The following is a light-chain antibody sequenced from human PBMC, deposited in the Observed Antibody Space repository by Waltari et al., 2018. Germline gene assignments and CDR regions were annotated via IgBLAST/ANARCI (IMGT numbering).Light chain of an antibody. J-gene: IGLJ3*02. CDR3: SSYTSSTTWV. CDR2: DVT. CDR1: SSDIGAYNY. V-gene: IGLV2-14*03. Sequence: QSALTQPASVSGSPGQSITISCPGTSSDIGAYNYVSWYQQHPGKAPKLMIYDVTYRPSGVSNRFSGSKSGNTASLTISGLQAEDEADYYCSSYTSSTTWVFGGGSKLTVL.